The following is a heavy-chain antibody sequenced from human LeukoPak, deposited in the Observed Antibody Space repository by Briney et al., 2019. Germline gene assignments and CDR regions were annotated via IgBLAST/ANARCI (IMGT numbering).Heavy chain of an antibody. D-gene: IGHD1-26*01. J-gene: IGHJ4*02. CDR1: GGTFSSYA. V-gene: IGHV1-69*13. CDR2: IIPIFGTA. Sequence: GASVKVSCKASGGTFSSYAISWVRQAPGQGLEWMGGIIPIFGTANYAQKFQGRVTITADESTSTAYVELSSLRSEDTAVYYCARAYISGSYSYDYWGQGTLVTVSS. CDR3: ARAYISGSYSYDY.